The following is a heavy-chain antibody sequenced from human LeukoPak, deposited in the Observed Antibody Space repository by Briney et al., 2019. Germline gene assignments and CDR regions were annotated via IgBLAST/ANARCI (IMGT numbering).Heavy chain of an antibody. D-gene: IGHD5-18*01. Sequence: GGSLRLSCAASGFTFSDYYMSWIRQAPGKGLEWVSYISSSGSTIYYADSVKGRFTISRDNAKNSLYLQMNSLRAEDTAVYYSARDAVDTAMVTFDYWGQGTLVTVSS. V-gene: IGHV3-11*01. CDR3: ARDAVDTAMVTFDY. CDR1: GFTFSDYY. CDR2: ISSSGSTI. J-gene: IGHJ4*02.